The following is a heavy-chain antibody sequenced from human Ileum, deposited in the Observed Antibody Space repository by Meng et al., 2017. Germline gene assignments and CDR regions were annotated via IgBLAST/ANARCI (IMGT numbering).Heavy chain of an antibody. CDR1: GTW. V-gene: IGHV4-4*02. D-gene: IGHD3-22*01. Sequence: VQLREPGPRQVKPSEPLSLTCAVSGTWWSWVRQPPGKGLEWIGEIFQSGRTNYNPSLKSRVTISIDKSKSQISLQLSAVTAADTAVYSCATSNDRDVYYLGYWGQGTLVTVSS. CDR3: ATSNDRDVYYLGY. CDR2: IFQSGRT. J-gene: IGHJ4*02.